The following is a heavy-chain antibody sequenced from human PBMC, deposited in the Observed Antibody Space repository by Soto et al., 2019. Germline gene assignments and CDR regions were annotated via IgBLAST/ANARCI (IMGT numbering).Heavy chain of an antibody. Sequence: LSLTCTVSGGSVGSGDYYWSWIRQPPGKGLEWIGYIYYSGSTHFNPSLKSRVTISVDTSKNQFSLKLSSVTAADTAVYYCARVGGLVDGPQYYYAMDVWGQGTTVTVSS. CDR1: GGSVGSGDYY. J-gene: IGHJ6*02. D-gene: IGHD3-10*01. V-gene: IGHV4-30-4*01. CDR3: ARVGGLVDGPQYYYAMDV. CDR2: IYYSGST.